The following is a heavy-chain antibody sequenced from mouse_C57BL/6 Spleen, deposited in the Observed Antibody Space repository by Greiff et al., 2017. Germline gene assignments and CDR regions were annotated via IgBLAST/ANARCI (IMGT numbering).Heavy chain of an antibody. Sequence: EVQLQQSGPELVKPGASVKISCKASGYTFTDYYMNWVKQSHGKSLEWIGDINPNNGGTSYNQKFKGKATLTVDKSSSTAYMELRSLTSEDSAVXYCARGERGTMVTTEAMDYWGQGTSVTVSS. D-gene: IGHD2-2*01. CDR3: ARGERGTMVTTEAMDY. CDR2: INPNNGGT. J-gene: IGHJ4*01. CDR1: GYTFTDYY. V-gene: IGHV1-26*01.